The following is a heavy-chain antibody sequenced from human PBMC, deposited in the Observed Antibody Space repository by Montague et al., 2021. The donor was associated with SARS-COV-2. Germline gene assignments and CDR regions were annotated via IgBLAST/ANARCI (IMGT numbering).Heavy chain of an antibody. CDR2: TYYRSKWYY. D-gene: IGHD5-18*01. CDR1: GESVSSNTAA. J-gene: IGHJ4*02. CDR3: ARDHSYSLSWSFDY. V-gene: IGHV6-1*01. Sequence: CAISGESVSSNTAAWNWIRQSPSRGLEWLGRTYYRSKWYYDYAVSVKSRMTISPDTSKNQFPLQLSSVTHEDRAVYYCARDHSYSLSWSFDYWGQGTLVTVTS.